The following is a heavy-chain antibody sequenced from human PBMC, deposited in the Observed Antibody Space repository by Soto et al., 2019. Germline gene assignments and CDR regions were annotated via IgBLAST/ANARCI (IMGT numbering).Heavy chain of an antibody. J-gene: IGHJ4*02. Sequence: QVQLVESGGGVVQPGRSLRLSCAASGFTFSNSAMHWVRQTPDKGLEWVAFLSYDGSHNYYADSVKGRFTISRDNSKNTLYLQMNSVRVEDTAVYYCAKDRSTVFGVVTYYFDYWGQGTLVTVSS. V-gene: IGHV3-30*18. CDR2: LSYDGSHN. D-gene: IGHD3-3*01. CDR1: GFTFSNSA. CDR3: AKDRSTVFGVVTYYFDY.